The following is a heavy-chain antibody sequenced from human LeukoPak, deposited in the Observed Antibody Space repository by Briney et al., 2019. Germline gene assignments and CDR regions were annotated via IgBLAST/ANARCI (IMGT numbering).Heavy chain of an antibody. V-gene: IGHV3-74*01. CDR1: GFTLSNHW. CDR3: TREYNSGPKQTDAFDI. J-gene: IGHJ3*02. CDR2: ISGDEIWT. Sequence: GGSLRLSCAASGFTLSNHWMHWVRQAPGKGLVWVSRISGDEIWTSYADSVKGRFIISRDNAKDTLYLQMNSLRTEDTAVYYCTREYNSGPKQTDAFDIWGQGTMVTVSS. D-gene: IGHD3-22*01.